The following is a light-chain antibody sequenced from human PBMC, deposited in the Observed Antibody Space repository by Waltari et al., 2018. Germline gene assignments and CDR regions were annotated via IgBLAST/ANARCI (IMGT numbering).Light chain of an antibody. V-gene: IGKV3-20*01. CDR2: GAS. Sequence: DIVLTQSPGTLSLSPGERATLSCRASQTVGSNSLAWYQHKPGQAPRLLIYGASSRATGIPDRFSGSGSGTDFTLTISRLDAEDFAVYYCQQYDTSPWTFGQGTKVEIK. CDR3: QQYDTSPWT. J-gene: IGKJ1*01. CDR1: QTVGSNS.